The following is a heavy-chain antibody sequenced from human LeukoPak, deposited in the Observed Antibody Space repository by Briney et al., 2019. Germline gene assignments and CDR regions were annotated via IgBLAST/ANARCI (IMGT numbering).Heavy chain of an antibody. CDR2: IYTSGST. CDR1: GGSISEYY. D-gene: IGHD1-7*01. Sequence: SETLSLTCTVSGGSISEYYWSWIRQPPGKGLEWIAYIYTSGSTNYSLSLKSRVTISVDTSKNQFSLELRSVTAADTAVYYCATLTPITGTTGGYWGQGTLVTVSS. J-gene: IGHJ4*02. CDR3: ATLTPITGTTGGY. V-gene: IGHV4-4*09.